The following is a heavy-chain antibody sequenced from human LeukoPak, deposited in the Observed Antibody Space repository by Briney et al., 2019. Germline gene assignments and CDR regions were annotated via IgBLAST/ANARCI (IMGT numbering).Heavy chain of an antibody. V-gene: IGHV4-59*01. CDR3: ARDRRYSSSWYSNWFDP. J-gene: IGHJ5*02. D-gene: IGHD6-13*01. Sequence: SETLSLTCTVSGGSISSYYWSWIRQPPGKGLEWIGYIYYSGSTNYNPSLKSRVTISVDTSKKQFSLKLSSVTAADTAVYYCARDRRYSSSWYSNWFDPWGQGTLVTVSS. CDR1: GGSISSYY. CDR2: IYYSGST.